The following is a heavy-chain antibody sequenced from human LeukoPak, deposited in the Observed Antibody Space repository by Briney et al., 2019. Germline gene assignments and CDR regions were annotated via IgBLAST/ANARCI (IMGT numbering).Heavy chain of an antibody. CDR3: ATDGSLDY. Sequence: ASVKVSCKASGYTFTGFYMHWERQAPGQGLEWMGWINPNSGVTNIAQNFQGRVTMTRDTSITTAYMELTSLRSDDTAVYYCATDGSLDYWGQGTLVTISS. D-gene: IGHD2-2*03. V-gene: IGHV1-2*02. CDR1: GYTFTGFY. J-gene: IGHJ4*02. CDR2: INPNSGVT.